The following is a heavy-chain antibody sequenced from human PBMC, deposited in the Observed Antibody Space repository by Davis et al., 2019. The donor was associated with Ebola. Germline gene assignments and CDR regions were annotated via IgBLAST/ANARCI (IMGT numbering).Heavy chain of an antibody. CDR3: AKEGRIAAAGTYYYYGMDV. D-gene: IGHD6-13*01. Sequence: GESLKISCAASGFTFSSYAMSWVRQAPGKGLEWVSAISGSGGSTYYADSVKGRFTISRDNSKNTLYLQMNSLRAEDTAVYYCAKEGRIAAAGTYYYYGMDVWGQGTTVTVSS. CDR2: ISGSGGST. J-gene: IGHJ6*02. V-gene: IGHV3-23*01. CDR1: GFTFSSYA.